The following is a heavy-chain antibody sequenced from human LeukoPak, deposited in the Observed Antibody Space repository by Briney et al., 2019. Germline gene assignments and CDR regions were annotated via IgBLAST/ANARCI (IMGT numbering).Heavy chain of an antibody. Sequence: SETLSLTCTVSGGSISSSSYYWGWIRQPPGKGLEWIGSIYYSGSTYYNPSLKSRVTISVDTSKNQFSLKLSSVTAADTAVYYCARHSDLLRFLEWSQATDAFDIWGQGTMVTVSS. J-gene: IGHJ3*02. CDR3: ARHSDLLRFLEWSQATDAFDI. CDR1: GGSISSSSYY. D-gene: IGHD3-3*01. V-gene: IGHV4-39*01. CDR2: IYYSGST.